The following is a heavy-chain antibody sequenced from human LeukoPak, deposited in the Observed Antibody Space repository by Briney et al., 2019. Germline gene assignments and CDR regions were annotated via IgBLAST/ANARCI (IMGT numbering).Heavy chain of an antibody. V-gene: IGHV4-59*08. Sequence: SETLSLTCTVSGGSISSYHWSWVRQSPGKGLEWMGYIQYSGSTNRNPSLESRVTISVDTSKNQFSLKLSSVTAADTAVYYCASLIYDSSGYYFDKWGQGTLVTVSS. CDR2: IQYSGST. D-gene: IGHD3-22*01. CDR1: GGSISSYH. J-gene: IGHJ4*02. CDR3: ASLIYDSSGYYFDK.